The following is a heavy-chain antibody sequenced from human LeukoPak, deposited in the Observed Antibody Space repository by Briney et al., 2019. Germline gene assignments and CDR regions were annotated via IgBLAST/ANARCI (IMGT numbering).Heavy chain of an antibody. CDR2: IKQDGSEK. J-gene: IGHJ3*02. CDR1: GFTFSSYW. D-gene: IGHD6-19*01. CDR3: ARDLAVAPMGYFDI. V-gene: IGHV3-7*01. Sequence: GGSLRLSCAASGFTFSSYWMSWVRQAPGKGLEWVANIKQDGSEKYYVDSVKGRSTISRDNAKNSLYLQMNSLRAEDTAVYYCARDLAVAPMGYFDIWGQGTMVTVSS.